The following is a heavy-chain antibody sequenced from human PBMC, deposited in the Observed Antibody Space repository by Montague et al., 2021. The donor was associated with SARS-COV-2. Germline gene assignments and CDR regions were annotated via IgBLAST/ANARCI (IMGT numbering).Heavy chain of an antibody. J-gene: IGHJ4*02. V-gene: IGHV6-1*01. CDR1: GDSVWSNTAA. D-gene: IGHD4-17*01. CDR3: VRDTGSAQAGFDS. Sequence: CAISGDSVWSNTAAWNWIRQAPSGGLEWLGRTNYRSNWTSDYATSLEGRISIDPDTYKNQFFLHLRSVAPEDTGVYYCVRDTGSAQAGFDSWGQGTLVTVSS. CDR2: TNYRSNWTS.